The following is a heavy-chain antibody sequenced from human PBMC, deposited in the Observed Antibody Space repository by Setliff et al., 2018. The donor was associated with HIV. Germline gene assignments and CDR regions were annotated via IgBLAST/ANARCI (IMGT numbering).Heavy chain of an antibody. V-gene: IGHV4-59*10. CDR3: ARVGYHGSGRYSFDY. CDR2: IHNSGST. Sequence: SETLSLTCAVYGGSFSSYYWSWIRQHDGKGLEWIGHIHNSGSTKYNPSLKSRVTISADTSKNQFSLNLSSVTAAETAVYYCARVGYHGSGRYSFDYWGQGTLVTVSS. J-gene: IGHJ4*02. CDR1: GGSFSSYY. D-gene: IGHD3-10*01.